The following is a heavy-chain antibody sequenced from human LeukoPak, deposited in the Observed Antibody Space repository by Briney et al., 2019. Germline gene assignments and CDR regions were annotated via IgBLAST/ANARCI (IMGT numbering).Heavy chain of an antibody. D-gene: IGHD6-13*01. V-gene: IGHV3-66*02. CDR2: IYSGGST. CDR3: VRVRITAAPNEVDYYYYMDV. J-gene: IGHJ6*03. CDR1: KFTVSSNY. Sequence: GGSLRLSCAASKFTVSSNYMSWVRQAPGKGLEWVSVIYSGGSTYYADSVKGRFTISRDNSKNTLYLQMNSLRGEDTAVYYCVRVRITAAPNEVDYYYYMDVWGKGTTVTVSS.